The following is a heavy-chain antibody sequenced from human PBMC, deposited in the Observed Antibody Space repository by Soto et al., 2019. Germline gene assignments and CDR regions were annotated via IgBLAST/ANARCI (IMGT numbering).Heavy chain of an antibody. Sequence: QVQLQQWGAGLLKPSETLSLTCAVYGGSFSGYYWSWIRQPPGKGLEWIGEINHSGSTNYNPSLKSRVTISVDTSKNQFSLKLSSVTAADTAVYYCAREDYGSGSYSDYWGQGTLVTVSS. J-gene: IGHJ4*02. CDR3: AREDYGSGSYSDY. CDR1: GGSFSGYY. CDR2: INHSGST. D-gene: IGHD3-10*01. V-gene: IGHV4-34*01.